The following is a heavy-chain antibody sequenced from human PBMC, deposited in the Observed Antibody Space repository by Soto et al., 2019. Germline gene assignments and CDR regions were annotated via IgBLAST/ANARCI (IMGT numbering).Heavy chain of an antibody. CDR3: ARVGHINVYYGADY. J-gene: IGHJ4*02. CDR1: GGSVRDSY. V-gene: IGHV4-59*02. Sequence: SETLSLTCTVSGGSVRDSYWTWIRQPPGKGLEWIGYVSSSGTTKYSSSLKSRVTMSVDTSKNQFSLKVNSVTTADTAVYYWARVGHINVYYGADYWGKGILVTVS. CDR2: VSSSGTT. D-gene: IGHD1-26*01.